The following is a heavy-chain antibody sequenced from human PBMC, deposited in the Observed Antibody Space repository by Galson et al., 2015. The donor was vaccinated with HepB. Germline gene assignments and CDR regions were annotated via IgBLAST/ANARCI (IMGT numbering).Heavy chain of an antibody. CDR3: ARASFWSGPLSPNWFDP. D-gene: IGHD3-3*01. J-gene: IGHJ5*02. Sequence: QSGAEVKKPGASVKVSCKASGYTFTSYGISWVRQAPGQGLEWMGWISAYNGNTNYAQKLQGGVTMTTDTSTSTAYMELRSLRSDDTAVYYCARASFWSGPLSPNWFDPWGQGTLVTVSS. CDR2: ISAYNGNT. V-gene: IGHV1-18*04. CDR1: GYTFTSYG.